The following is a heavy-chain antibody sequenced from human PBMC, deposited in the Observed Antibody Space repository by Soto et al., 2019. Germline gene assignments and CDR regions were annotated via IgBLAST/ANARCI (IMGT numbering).Heavy chain of an antibody. CDR1: GFTFSNAW. CDR2: IKSKTDGGTT. V-gene: IGHV3-15*01. D-gene: IGHD3-22*01. J-gene: IGHJ6*02. CDR3: TTGSWDSSGYTDYYYYGMDV. Sequence: GGSLRLSCAASGFTFSNAWMSWVRQAPGKGLEWVGRIKSKTDGGTTDYAAPVKGRFTISRDDSKNTLYLQMNSRKTEDTAVYYCTTGSWDSSGYTDYYYYGMDVWGQGTTVTVSS.